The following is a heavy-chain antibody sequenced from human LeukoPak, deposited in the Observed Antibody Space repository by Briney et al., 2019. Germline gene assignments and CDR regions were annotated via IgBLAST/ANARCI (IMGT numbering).Heavy chain of an antibody. V-gene: IGHV5-51*01. Sequence: GESLKISCKGSGYSFTSYWIGWVRQMPGKGLEWMGIIYPGDSDTRYCPSFQGQVTISADKSISTAYLQWSSLKASDTAMYYCARVHTPYYDYVWGSYRYTSTSEAFDYWGQGTLVTVSS. J-gene: IGHJ4*02. D-gene: IGHD3-16*02. CDR2: IYPGDSDT. CDR1: GYSFTSYW. CDR3: ARVHTPYYDYVWGSYRYTSTSEAFDY.